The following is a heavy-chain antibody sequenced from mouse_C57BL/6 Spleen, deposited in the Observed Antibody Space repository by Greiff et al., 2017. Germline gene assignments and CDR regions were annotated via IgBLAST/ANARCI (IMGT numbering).Heavy chain of an antibody. V-gene: IGHV14-4*01. Sequence: DVKLQESGAELVRPGASVKLSCTASGFNIKDDYMHWVKQRPEQGLEWIGWIDPENGDTEYASKFQGKATITADTSSNTAYLQLSSLTSEDTAVYYCTTSGTSDGAMDYWGQGTSVTVSS. CDR2: IDPENGDT. CDR1: GFNIKDDY. J-gene: IGHJ4*01. D-gene: IGHD1-1*01. CDR3: TTSGTSDGAMDY.